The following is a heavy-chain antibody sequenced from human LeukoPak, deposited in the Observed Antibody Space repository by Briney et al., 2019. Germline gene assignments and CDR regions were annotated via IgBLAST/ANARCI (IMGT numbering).Heavy chain of an antibody. CDR3: ANDRGAGPSDAFDI. CDR2: INQDGSET. Sequence: TGGSLRLSCAASGFMFRSYWMNWVRQAPGKGLEWVANINQDGSETYYVDSVKGRFTISRDNAKNSLYLQLNSLRDQDTAVYYCANDRGAGPSDAFDIWGQGTTVTVSS. V-gene: IGHV3-7*02. J-gene: IGHJ3*02. D-gene: IGHD3-22*01. CDR1: GFMFRSYW.